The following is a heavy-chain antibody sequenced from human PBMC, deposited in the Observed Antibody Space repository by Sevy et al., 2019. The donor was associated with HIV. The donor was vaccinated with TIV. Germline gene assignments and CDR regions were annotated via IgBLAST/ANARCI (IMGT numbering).Heavy chain of an antibody. Sequence: GGSLRLSCAASGFTFSSYAMSWVRQAPGKGLEWVSAISGSGGSTYYADSVKGRFTISRDNSKNTLYLQMNSLRAEDTAVYYCAKDFWSGYYPSSDYFDYWRQGTLVTVSS. J-gene: IGHJ4*02. CDR2: ISGSGGST. V-gene: IGHV3-23*01. D-gene: IGHD3-3*01. CDR1: GFTFSSYA. CDR3: AKDFWSGYYPSSDYFDY.